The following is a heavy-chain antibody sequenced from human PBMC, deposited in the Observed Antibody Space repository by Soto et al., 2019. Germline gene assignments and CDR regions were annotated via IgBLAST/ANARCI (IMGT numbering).Heavy chain of an antibody. Sequence: QITLKESGPTLVKPTQPLTLTCTFSGFSLSTSGVGVGWIRQPPGKALEWLALIYWDDDKRYSPSLKRRLTLTKDTSKNQGVLTMTNMAPVDTATYYCAHSSALTSFDYWGQGTLVTVSS. CDR1: GFSLSTSGVG. J-gene: IGHJ4*02. D-gene: IGHD3-16*01. CDR2: IYWDDDK. CDR3: AHSSALTSFDY. V-gene: IGHV2-5*02.